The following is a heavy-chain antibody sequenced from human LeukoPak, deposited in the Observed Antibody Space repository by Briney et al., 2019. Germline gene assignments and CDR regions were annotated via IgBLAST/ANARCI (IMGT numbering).Heavy chain of an antibody. CDR3: AREGYKGVTDY. Sequence: GGSLRLSCAASGFTFSSYEMNWVRQAPGKGLEWVSYISSSGSTTYYADSVKGRFTISRDNAKNSLYLQMNSLRAEDAAVYYCAREGYKGVTDYWGQGTLVTVSS. CDR1: GFTFSSYE. D-gene: IGHD1-1*01. J-gene: IGHJ4*02. CDR2: ISSSGSTT. V-gene: IGHV3-48*03.